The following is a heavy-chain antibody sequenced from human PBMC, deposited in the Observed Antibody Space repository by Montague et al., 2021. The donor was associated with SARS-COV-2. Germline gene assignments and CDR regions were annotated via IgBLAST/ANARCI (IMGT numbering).Heavy chain of an antibody. D-gene: IGHD6-13*01. V-gene: IGHV4-34*01. Sequence: SETLSLTCAVYTEAFNGYYWTWIRQPPGKGLEWIGEVSHPGSAKYNPSLKSRVTISLDTSRNQFSLTLNSVTAADTAIYYCASHPVFQQLYSWGQGTLVSVSS. CDR3: ASHPVFQQLYS. CDR1: TEAFNGYY. J-gene: IGHJ4*02. CDR2: VSHPGSA.